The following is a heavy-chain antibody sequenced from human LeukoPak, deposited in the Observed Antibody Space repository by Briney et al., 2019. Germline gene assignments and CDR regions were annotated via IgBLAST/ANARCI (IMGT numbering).Heavy chain of an antibody. CDR3: AELGITMIGGV. J-gene: IGHJ6*04. Sequence: PVGSLRLSCAASGFTFSSYGMHWGREAPGKGLEWVSYISSSGSTIYYADSVKGRFTISRDNAKNTLYLQMNSLRAEDTAVDYCAELGITMIGGVWGKGTTVTISS. CDR1: GFTFSSYG. D-gene: IGHD3-10*02. V-gene: IGHV3-48*04. CDR2: ISSSGSTI.